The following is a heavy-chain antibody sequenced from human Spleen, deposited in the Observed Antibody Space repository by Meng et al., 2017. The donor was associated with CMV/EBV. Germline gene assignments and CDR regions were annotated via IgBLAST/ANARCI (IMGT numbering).Heavy chain of an antibody. D-gene: IGHD2-2*03. J-gene: IGHJ5*02. CDR2: FDPENGET. V-gene: IGHV1-24*01. CDR1: GYIFTEFS. CDR3: ARDGYCSSTSCFSWFDP. Sequence: ASVKVSCKVSGYIFTEFSRHWVRQAPGKGLEWMGGFDPENGETIYAQKFQGRVTMTEDTSTDTVYMELSSLRSEDTAVYYCARDGYCSSTSCFSWFDPWGQGTLVTVSS.